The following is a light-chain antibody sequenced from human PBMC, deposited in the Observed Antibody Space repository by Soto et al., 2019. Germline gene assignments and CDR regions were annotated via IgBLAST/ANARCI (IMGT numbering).Light chain of an antibody. Sequence: DIQMTQSPSSLSASVGDRVTITCRASQSISSYLNWYQQKPGKAPRLLIYGAFTLQSGVPSRFRGSGSGTEFTLTISSLQPEDFATYFCQQLNVNPPLTFGGGTKVDIK. J-gene: IGKJ4*01. CDR3: QQLNVNPPLT. CDR2: GAF. V-gene: IGKV1-9*01. CDR1: QSISSY.